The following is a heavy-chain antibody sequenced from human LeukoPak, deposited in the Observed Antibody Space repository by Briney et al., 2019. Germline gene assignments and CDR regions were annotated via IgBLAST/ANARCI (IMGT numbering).Heavy chain of an antibody. CDR1: GGSISSGDYY. D-gene: IGHD3-10*01. V-gene: IGHV4-30-4*01. CDR3: ARAPSYYYGSGSSYIDY. Sequence: PSETLSLTCTVSGGSISSGDYYWSWIRQPPGKGLEWIGYIYYSGSTYYNPSLKSRVTISVDTSKNQFSLKLSSVTAADTAVYYCARAPSYYYGSGSSYIDYWGQGTLVTVSS. J-gene: IGHJ4*02. CDR2: IYYSGST.